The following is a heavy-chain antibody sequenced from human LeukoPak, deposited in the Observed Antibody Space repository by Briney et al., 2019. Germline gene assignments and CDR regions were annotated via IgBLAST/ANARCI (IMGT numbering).Heavy chain of an antibody. V-gene: IGHV3-74*01. CDR3: ARDLMGYWLRFDP. CDR2: INSDGSST. D-gene: IGHD2-15*01. J-gene: IGHJ5*02. Sequence: GGSLRLSCAASGFTFSSYWMHWVRQAPGKGLVWVSRINSDGSSTSYADSVNGRFTISRDNAKITLYLQMNSLRAEDTAVYYCARDLMGYWLRFDPWGQGTLVNVSS. CDR1: GFTFSSYW.